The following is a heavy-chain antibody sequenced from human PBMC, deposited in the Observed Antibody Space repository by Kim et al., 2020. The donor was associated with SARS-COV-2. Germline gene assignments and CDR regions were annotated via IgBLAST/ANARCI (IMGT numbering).Heavy chain of an antibody. J-gene: IGHJ3*02. D-gene: IGHD6-13*01. V-gene: IGHV3-9*01. CDR3: AKLFSSSWFEAFDI. Sequence: ADSVKGRFTISRDNAKNSLYLQMNSLRAEDTALYYCAKLFSSSWFEAFDIWGQGTMVTVSS.